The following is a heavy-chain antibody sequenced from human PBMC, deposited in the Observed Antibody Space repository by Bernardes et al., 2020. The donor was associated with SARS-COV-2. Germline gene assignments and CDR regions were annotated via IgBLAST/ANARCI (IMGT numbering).Heavy chain of an antibody. Sequence: SGPTLVKPTETLTLTCTVSGFSLSNARMGVSWIRQPPGKALEWLAHIFSNDEKSYSTSLKSRLTISKDTSKSQVVLTMTNMDPVDTATYYCARILSVGSWGIRYYYYYGMDVWGQGTTVTVSS. CDR1: GFSLSNARMG. V-gene: IGHV2-26*01. CDR2: IFSNDEK. J-gene: IGHJ6*02. D-gene: IGHD6-13*01. CDR3: ARILSVGSWGIRYYYYYGMDV.